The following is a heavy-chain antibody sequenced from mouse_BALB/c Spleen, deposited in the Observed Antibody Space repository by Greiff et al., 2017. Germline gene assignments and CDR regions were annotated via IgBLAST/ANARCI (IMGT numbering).Heavy chain of an antibody. CDR3: ARKGNYRYDWYFDV. CDR1: GYTFSSYW. J-gene: IGHJ1*01. CDR2: ILPGSGST. D-gene: IGHD2-14*01. Sequence: VQRVESGAELMKPGASVKISCKATGYTFSSYWIEWVKQRPGHGLEWIGEILPGSGSTNYNEKFKGKATFTADTSSNTAYMQLSSLTSEDSAVYYCARKGNYRYDWYFDVWGAGTTVTVSS. V-gene: IGHV1-9*01.